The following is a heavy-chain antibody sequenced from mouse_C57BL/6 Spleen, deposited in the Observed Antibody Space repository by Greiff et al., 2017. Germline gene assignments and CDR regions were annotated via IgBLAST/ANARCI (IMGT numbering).Heavy chain of an antibody. J-gene: IGHJ2*01. CDR1: GYTFTSYW. V-gene: IGHV1-64*01. CDR3: AIIVDGYYEYFDY. CDR2: IHPNSSST. Sequence: VQLQQPGAELVKPGASVKLSCKASGYTFTSYWMHWVKQRPGQGLEWIGMIHPNSSSTNYNEKFKRKATLTVEQSSSTAYMQLSNLTSEDSAVYYCAIIVDGYYEYFDYWGQGTTLTVSS. D-gene: IGHD2-3*01.